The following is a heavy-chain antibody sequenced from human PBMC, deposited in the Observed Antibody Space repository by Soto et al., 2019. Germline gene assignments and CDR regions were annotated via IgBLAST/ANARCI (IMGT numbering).Heavy chain of an antibody. CDR1: GFTYRDCA. CDR3: ARGAYHSYDAIDV. CDR2: ISYDGSDK. Sequence: QVQLVESGGGVVQPVRSLRISCAASGFTYRDCALHWVRQAPGKGLEWVAFISYDGSDKYYTDSVKGRFAISRDNSKDTLYLKMNSLRPADTAVYYCARGAYHSYDAIDVWGHGTTVTVSS. D-gene: IGHD3-22*01. J-gene: IGHJ6*02. V-gene: IGHV3-30*09.